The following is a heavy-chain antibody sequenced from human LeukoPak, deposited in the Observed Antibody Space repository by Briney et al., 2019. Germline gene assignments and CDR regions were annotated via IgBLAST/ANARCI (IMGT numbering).Heavy chain of an antibody. CDR1: GFTFSDYD. D-gene: IGHD4-17*01. CDR3: ARDRKADYGRNDDAFDL. Sequence: GGSLRLSCVASGFTFSDYDMHWVRQAPGKGLEWVSHIGTGVDTHFSDSVKGRFATSRENAKNSLYLQINCLRAEDTAIYYCARDRKADYGRNDDAFDLWGHGTVVTGSS. CDR2: IGTGVDT. V-gene: IGHV3-13*01. J-gene: IGHJ3*01.